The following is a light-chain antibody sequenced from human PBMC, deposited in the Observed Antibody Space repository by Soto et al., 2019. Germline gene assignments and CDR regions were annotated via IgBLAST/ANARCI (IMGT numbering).Light chain of an antibody. Sequence: QSALTQPAPVSGSPGQSITISCTGTSSDVGSYNLVSWYQQHPGKAPKLMIYEGSKRPSGVSNRVSGAKSGNTASLTISGLQAEDEADYYCCSYAGSSTFYVVVGGGTKVTVL. V-gene: IGLV2-23*03. J-gene: IGLJ2*01. CDR1: SSDVGSYNL. CDR3: CSYAGSSTFYVV. CDR2: EGS.